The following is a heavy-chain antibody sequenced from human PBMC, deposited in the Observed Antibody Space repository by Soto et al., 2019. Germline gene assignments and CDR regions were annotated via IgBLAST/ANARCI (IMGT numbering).Heavy chain of an antibody. V-gene: IGHV1-18*04. Sequence: ASVKVSCKTSNYTFTSHAITWVRQAPGQCIEGVGWISTFNGNTKSAQNLPGRVTMTTDTSTGTAYMHLRALRSDHTPIHYGARIFSSAGGLWGKGALRAVSS. D-gene: IGHD3-9*01. CDR3: ARIFSSAGGL. CDR1: NYTFTSHA. CDR2: ISTFNGNT. J-gene: IGHJ1*01.